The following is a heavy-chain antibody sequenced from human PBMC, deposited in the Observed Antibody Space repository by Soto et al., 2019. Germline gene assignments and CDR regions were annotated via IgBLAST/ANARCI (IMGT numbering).Heavy chain of an antibody. CDR1: GGSISSGDYY. CDR3: ARLPRGDYVPEL. V-gene: IGHV4-30-4*01. Sequence: SETLSLTCTVSGGSISSGDYYWSWIRQPPGKGLEWIGYIYYSGSTYYNPSLKSRVTISVDTSKNQFSLKLSSVTAADTAVYYCARLPRGDYVPELWGQGTPVTVSS. D-gene: IGHD4-17*01. CDR2: IYYSGST. J-gene: IGHJ4*02.